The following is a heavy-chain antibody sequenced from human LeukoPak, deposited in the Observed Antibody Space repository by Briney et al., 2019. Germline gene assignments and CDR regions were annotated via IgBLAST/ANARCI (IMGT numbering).Heavy chain of an antibody. CDR3: ARPSSSWHYAAFDI. D-gene: IGHD6-13*01. CDR1: GGSISSGGYS. Sequence: PSETLSLTCAVSGGSISSGGYSWSWIRQPPGKGLEWIGYIYHSGSTYYNPSLKSRVTISVDRSKNQFSLKLSSVTAADTAVYYCARPSSSWHYAAFDIWGQGTMVTVSS. J-gene: IGHJ3*02. CDR2: IYHSGST. V-gene: IGHV4-30-2*01.